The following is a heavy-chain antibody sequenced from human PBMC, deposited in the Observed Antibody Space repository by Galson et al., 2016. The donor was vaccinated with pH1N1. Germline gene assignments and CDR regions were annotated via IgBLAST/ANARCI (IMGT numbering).Heavy chain of an antibody. J-gene: IGHJ4*02. D-gene: IGHD1-26*01. CDR3: AKDKVGTTTLLAFFGY. CDR2: ISGSGSRT. V-gene: IGHV3-23*01. Sequence: SLRLSCAASGFTLSNYAMSWVRQAPGKGLEWVSGISGSGSRTYLADSVKGRFTISRDNSKNTLYLQMNSLTAEDTAIYYCAKDKVGTTTLLAFFGYWGQGSLVTVSS. CDR1: GFTLSNYA.